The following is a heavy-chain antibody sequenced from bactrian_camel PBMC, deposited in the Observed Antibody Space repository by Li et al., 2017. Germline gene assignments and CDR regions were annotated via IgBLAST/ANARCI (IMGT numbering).Heavy chain of an antibody. J-gene: IGHJ4*01. CDR3: AVYHDPWSSTECSLGAVATLTDFGT. CDR1: GDTISRYC. CDR2: MYTGFGGGIT. Sequence: HVQLVESGGGSVQVGGSLRLSCVASGDTISRYCMGWFLQAPGKEREGVAAMYTGFGGGITSYVDSVKGRFTISQDTANRTAYLQMNSLKPEDTAIYYCAVYHDPWSSTECSLGAVATLTDFGTGAGGPRSPSP. V-gene: IGHV3S1*01. D-gene: IGHD4*01.